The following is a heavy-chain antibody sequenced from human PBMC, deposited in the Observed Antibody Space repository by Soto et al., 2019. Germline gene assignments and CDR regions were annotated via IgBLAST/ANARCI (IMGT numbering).Heavy chain of an antibody. D-gene: IGHD5-12*01. V-gene: IGHV5-10-1*01. Sequence: PGESLKISCKGSGYSFTSYWISWVRQMPGKGLEWMGRIDPSDSYTNYSPSFQGHVTISADKSNSTAYLQWSSLKASDTAMYYCARPSVVGGYDRSFDYWGQGTLVTVSS. CDR3: ARPSVVGGYDRSFDY. CDR2: IDPSDSYT. J-gene: IGHJ4*02. CDR1: GYSFTSYW.